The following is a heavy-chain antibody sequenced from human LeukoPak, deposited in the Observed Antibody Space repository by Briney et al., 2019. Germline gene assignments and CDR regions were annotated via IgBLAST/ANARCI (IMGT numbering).Heavy chain of an antibody. V-gene: IGHV3-9*01. CDR3: ARFWDSSGSYFDY. Sequence: GGSLRLSCAASGFTFDDYAMHWVRQAPGKGLEWVSGISWNSGSIGYADSVKGRFTISRDNAKNSLYLQMNSLRAEDTAVYYCARFWDSSGSYFDYWGQGTLVTVSS. D-gene: IGHD6-19*01. CDR2: ISWNSGSI. J-gene: IGHJ4*02. CDR1: GFTFDDYA.